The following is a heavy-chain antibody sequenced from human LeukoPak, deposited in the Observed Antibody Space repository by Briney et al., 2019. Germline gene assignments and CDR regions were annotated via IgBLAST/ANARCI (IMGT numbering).Heavy chain of an antibody. D-gene: IGHD3-3*01. V-gene: IGHV4-34*01. J-gene: IGHJ6*03. CDR1: GGSFSGYY. Sequence: SETLSLTCAVYGGSFSGYYWSWIREPPGKGLEWIGEINHSGSTNYNPSLKSRVTISVDTSKNQFSLKLSSVTAADTAVYYSARARDNYDFWSGPNYYYYYMDVWGKGTTVTVSS. CDR2: INHSGST. CDR3: ARARDNYDFWSGPNYYYYYMDV.